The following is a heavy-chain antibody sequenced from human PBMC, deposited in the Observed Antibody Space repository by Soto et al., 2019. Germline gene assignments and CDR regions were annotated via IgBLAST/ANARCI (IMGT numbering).Heavy chain of an antibody. V-gene: IGHV4-38-2*01. CDR1: SYVITSGYY. CDR2: VDHSGST. J-gene: IGHJ4*02. D-gene: IGHD5-12*01. Sequence: PSETLSLTCVVSSYVITSGYYWGWIRQPPGKGLEWIGTVDHSGSTYYDPSLQGRVTISIDTSKNQFSLKLTSVTAADTALYYCARYFHTYSGPPIWGQGTLVTVSS. CDR3: ARYFHTYSGPPI.